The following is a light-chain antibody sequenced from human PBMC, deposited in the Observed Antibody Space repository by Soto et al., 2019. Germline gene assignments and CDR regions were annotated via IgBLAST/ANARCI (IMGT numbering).Light chain of an antibody. CDR3: SSYTRSSNLVV. V-gene: IGLV2-14*01. J-gene: IGLJ2*01. CDR2: DVS. Sequence: QSALTQPASASGSPGQSITISCTGTSSDVGGYNYVSWYQQHPGKAPKLMIYDVSNRPSGVSNRFSGSKSGNTASLTISGLQADDDDDYYCSSYTRSSNLVVFGGGTKVTVL. CDR1: SSDVGGYNY.